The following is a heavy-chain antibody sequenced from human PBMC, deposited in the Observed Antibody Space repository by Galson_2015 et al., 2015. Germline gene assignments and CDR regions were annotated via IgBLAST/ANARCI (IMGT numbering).Heavy chain of an antibody. CDR2: INPSGGST. CDR3: ARVALAFCGGDCYFQH. CDR1: GYTFTSYC. J-gene: IGHJ1*01. D-gene: IGHD2-21*01. V-gene: IGHV1-46*01. Sequence: SVKVSCKASGYTFTSYCMHWVRQAPGQGLEWVGIINPSGGSTSYAQKFQGRVTMTRDTSTSTVYMELSSLRSEDTAVYYCARVALAFCGGDCYFQHWGQGTLVTASS.